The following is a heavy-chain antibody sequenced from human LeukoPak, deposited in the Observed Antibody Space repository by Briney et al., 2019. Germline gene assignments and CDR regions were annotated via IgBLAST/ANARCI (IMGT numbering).Heavy chain of an antibody. CDR3: ATLRRVQMATNYFDY. V-gene: IGHV5-51*01. D-gene: IGHD5-24*01. CDR2: IYPGESDT. Sequence: GESLKSSCKGSGYSFTRCWFGWVRQLPGKGLEWRGIIYPGESDTRYSTSFQGQVTISADKSISTAYQQWSSLKASDTTMYYCATLRRVQMATNYFDYWGQGTLVTVSS. J-gene: IGHJ4*02. CDR1: GYSFTRCW.